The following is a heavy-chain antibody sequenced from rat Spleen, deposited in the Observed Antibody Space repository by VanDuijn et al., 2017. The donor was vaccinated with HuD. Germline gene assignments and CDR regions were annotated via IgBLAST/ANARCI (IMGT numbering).Heavy chain of an antibody. Sequence: EVQLVESGGGLVQPGRSLKLSCAASGFTFSDYGVAWVRQAPTMGLGWVATISYGDNSGHSSTYYRDSVKGRFTISRDNAKSTLSLQMDSLRSEDTATYYCARRHYGYTDYFDSWGQGVMVTVSS. CDR1: GFTFSDYG. CDR2: ISYGDNSGHSST. J-gene: IGHJ2*01. V-gene: IGHV5-29*01. CDR3: ARRHYGYTDYFDS. D-gene: IGHD1-9*01.